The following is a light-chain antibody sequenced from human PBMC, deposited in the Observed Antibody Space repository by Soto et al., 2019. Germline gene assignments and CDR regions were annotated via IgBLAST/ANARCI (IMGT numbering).Light chain of an antibody. CDR2: SNN. J-gene: IGLJ2*01. V-gene: IGLV1-44*01. CDR3: AAFDDSLKGVI. CDR1: SSNIGSHT. Sequence: QSVLTQPPSASGTPGQRITISCSGSSSNIGSHTVNWHQQVPGTAPRLLIYSNNERPSGFPDRFAGSKSGTSSSLAINGLQSGDEDDYYCAAFDDSLKGVIFCGGTTLTVL.